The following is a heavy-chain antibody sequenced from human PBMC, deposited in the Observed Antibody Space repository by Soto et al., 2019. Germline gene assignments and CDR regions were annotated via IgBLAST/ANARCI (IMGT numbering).Heavy chain of an antibody. D-gene: IGHD3-3*01. J-gene: IGHJ4*02. CDR2: IIPIYDSP. Sequence: QVHLVQSGTEVKKPGSSVKVSCKASGYTFNNCAISWVRQAPGQGLQWMGGIIPIYDSPSYAQGSHNRVTITADRSTSTAHLELNGLTSEDTAVSYCAASTFLSGVSGYFHLDFWGQGTLVTVSS. V-gene: IGHV1-69*06. CDR1: GYTFNNCA. CDR3: AASTFLSGVSGYFHLDF.